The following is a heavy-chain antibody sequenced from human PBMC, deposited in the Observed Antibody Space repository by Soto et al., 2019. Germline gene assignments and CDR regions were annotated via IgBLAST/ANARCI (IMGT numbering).Heavy chain of an antibody. CDR2: ISAYNGNT. J-gene: IGHJ6*02. CDR1: GYTFTSYG. D-gene: IGHD4-4*01. CDR3: AGDDPMTTNAYYYYYGMDV. Sequence: ASVKVSCKASGYTFTSYGISWVRQAPGQGLEWMGWISAYNGNTNYAQKLQGRVTMTTDTSTSTAYMELRSLRSDDTAVYYCAGDDPMTTNAYYYYYGMDVWGQGTTVTVSS. V-gene: IGHV1-18*01.